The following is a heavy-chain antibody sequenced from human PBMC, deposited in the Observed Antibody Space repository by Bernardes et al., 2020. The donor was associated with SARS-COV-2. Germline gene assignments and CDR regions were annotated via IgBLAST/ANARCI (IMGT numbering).Heavy chain of an antibody. J-gene: IGHJ6*02. CDR1: GASAPSISAV. Sequence: QTRSLPAAIPGASAPSISAVWPWTRQSPTRGLEWLGPSPYRSKWNHAYAVSAKSRITISPDTSKNQFSLELTSVTPDDTAVYSCARVANYAMGVWGQGTTVTVSS. CDR3: ARVANYAMGV. V-gene: IGHV6-1*01. CDR2: SPYRSKWNH.